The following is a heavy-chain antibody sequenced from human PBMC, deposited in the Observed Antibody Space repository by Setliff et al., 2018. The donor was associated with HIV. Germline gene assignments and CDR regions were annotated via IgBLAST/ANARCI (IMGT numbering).Heavy chain of an antibody. CDR3: ARDRSSGWSSDWFDT. V-gene: IGHV4-34*01. CDR2: INHSGST. CDR1: GGSFSDNY. D-gene: IGHD6-19*01. Sequence: SETLSLTCAVYGGSFSDNYWSWIRQSPGKGLEWIGEINHSGSTNYNPSLKSRVTISVDTSKNQFSLKLRSVTAADTAVYFCARDRSSGWSSDWFDTWGQGILVTVSS. J-gene: IGHJ5*02.